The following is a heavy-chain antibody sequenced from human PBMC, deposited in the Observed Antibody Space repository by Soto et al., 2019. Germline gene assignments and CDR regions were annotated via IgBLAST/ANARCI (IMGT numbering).Heavy chain of an antibody. Sequence: EVQVVESGGDLIQPGGSLRLCCAASGFKVGSSYVTWVRQAPGKGLEWVSVIVSGGSTHYADSVTGRFTVSRDVSNNTVYLHMSSLRAEDTAVYFCATDSPNVGIGYFDSWGLGTLVTVSS. CDR3: ATDSPNVGIGYFDS. CDR2: IVSGGST. J-gene: IGHJ4*02. D-gene: IGHD1-26*01. V-gene: IGHV3-53*01. CDR1: GFKVGSSY.